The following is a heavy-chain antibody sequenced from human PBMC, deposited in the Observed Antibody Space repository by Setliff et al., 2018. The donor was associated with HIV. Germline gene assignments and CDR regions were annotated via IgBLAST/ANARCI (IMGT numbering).Heavy chain of an antibody. Sequence: LRLSCAASGFTFRNYNFNWVRQAPGRGLEWVSSISIGSGGAIDYADSVQGRFTISRDNSKNSLYLQMNSLRAEDTAVYYCAREGARCTSVRCYTPDYWGQGTLVTVSS. CDR3: AREGARCTSVRCYTPDY. CDR2: ISIGSGGAI. CDR1: GFTFRNYN. V-gene: IGHV3-21*01. J-gene: IGHJ4*02. D-gene: IGHD2-2*02.